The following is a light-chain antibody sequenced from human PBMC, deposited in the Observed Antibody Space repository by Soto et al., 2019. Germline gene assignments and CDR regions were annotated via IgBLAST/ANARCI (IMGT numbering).Light chain of an antibody. CDR2: AAS. CDR3: QQYHNWPLYT. Sequence: EIAMTQSPGTLSVSPGDSATLSCSASQSVGSRLAWYQQKPGQAPRLLIYAASTRATGIPARFSAFGSGTEFTLTISDLQSEDFAFYYCQQYHNWPLYTFGQGTNLDIK. CDR1: QSVGSR. V-gene: IGKV3-15*01. J-gene: IGKJ2*01.